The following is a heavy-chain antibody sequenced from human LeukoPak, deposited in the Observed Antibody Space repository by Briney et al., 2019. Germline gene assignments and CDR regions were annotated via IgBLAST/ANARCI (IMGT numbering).Heavy chain of an antibody. D-gene: IGHD4-17*01. V-gene: IGHV4-61*02. CDR1: GGSISSGSYY. Sequence: SETLSLTCTVSGGSISSGSYYWSWIRQPAGKGLEWIGRIYTSGSTNYNPSLKSRVTISVDTSKNQFSLKLSSVTAADTAVYYCAKEGPTVTTVDYYYYYMDVWGKGTTVTVSS. CDR3: AKEGPTVTTVDYYYYYMDV. J-gene: IGHJ6*03. CDR2: IYTSGST.